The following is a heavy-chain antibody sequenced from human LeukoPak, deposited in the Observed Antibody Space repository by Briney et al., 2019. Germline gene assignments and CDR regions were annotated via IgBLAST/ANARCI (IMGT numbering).Heavy chain of an antibody. CDR3: TTERGLWFGARAAYYMDV. V-gene: IGHV3-15*01. Sequence: GGSLRLSCAASGFTFSNAWMSWVRQAPGKGLEWVGRIKSKTDGGTTDYAAPVKGRFTISRDDSKNTLYLQMNSLKTEDTAVYYCTTERGLWFGARAAYYMDVWGKGTTVTISS. CDR2: IKSKTDGGTT. J-gene: IGHJ6*03. D-gene: IGHD3-10*01. CDR1: GFTFSNAW.